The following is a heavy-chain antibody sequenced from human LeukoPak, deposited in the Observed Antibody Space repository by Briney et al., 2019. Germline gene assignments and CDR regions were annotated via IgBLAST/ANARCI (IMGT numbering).Heavy chain of an antibody. D-gene: IGHD6-19*01. V-gene: IGHV3-73*01. CDR3: TRLDSSGWSDY. J-gene: IGHJ4*02. Sequence: GGSLRLSCAASGFTFSGSAMHWVRQASGKGLEWVGRIRSKANSYATAYAASVKGRFTISRDDSKNTAYLQMNSLKTENTAVYYCTRLDSSGWSDYWGQGTLVTVSS. CDR2: IRSKANSYAT. CDR1: GFTFSGSA.